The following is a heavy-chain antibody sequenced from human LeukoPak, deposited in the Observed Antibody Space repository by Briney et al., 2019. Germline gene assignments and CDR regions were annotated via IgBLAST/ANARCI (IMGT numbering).Heavy chain of an antibody. V-gene: IGHV4-30-4*01. D-gene: IGHD6-13*01. CDR1: GGSISSGDYY. CDR2: IYYSGST. Sequence: SETLSLTCTVSGGSISSGDYYWRWIRQPPGKGLEWIGYIYYSGSTYYNPSRKSRVTISVDTSKNQFSLKLSSVTAADTAVYYCARDREGAAAGIWGQGTLVTVSS. CDR3: ARDREGAAAGI. J-gene: IGHJ4*02.